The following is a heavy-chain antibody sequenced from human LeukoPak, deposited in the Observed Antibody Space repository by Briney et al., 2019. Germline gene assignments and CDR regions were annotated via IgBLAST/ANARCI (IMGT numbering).Heavy chain of an antibody. J-gene: IGHJ4*02. D-gene: IGHD5-18*01. CDR1: GFTFSSYS. CDR3: ARDDIRGYSYGQQVDYFDY. V-gene: IGHV3-21*01. Sequence: KTGGSLRLSCAASGFTFSSYSMNWVHQAPGKGLEWVSSISSSSSYIYYADSVKGRFTISRDNAKNSLYLQMNSLRAEDTAVYYCARDDIRGYSYGQQVDYFDYWGQGTLVTVSS. CDR2: ISSSSSYI.